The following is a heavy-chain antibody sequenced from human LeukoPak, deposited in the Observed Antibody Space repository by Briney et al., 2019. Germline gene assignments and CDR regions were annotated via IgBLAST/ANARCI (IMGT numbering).Heavy chain of an antibody. CDR3: ARERDTAMVFYYYGMDV. J-gene: IGHJ6*02. CDR2: ISAYNGNT. V-gene: IGHV1-18*01. CDR1: GYTFTSYG. Sequence: ASVKVSYKASGYTFTSYGIGWVRQAPGQGLEWMGWISAYNGNTNYAQKLQGRVTMTTDTSTSTAYMELRSLRSDDTAVYYCARERDTAMVFYYYGMDVWGQGTTVTVSS. D-gene: IGHD5-18*01.